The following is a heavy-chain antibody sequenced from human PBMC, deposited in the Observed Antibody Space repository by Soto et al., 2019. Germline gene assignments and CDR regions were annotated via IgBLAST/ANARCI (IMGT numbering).Heavy chain of an antibody. J-gene: IGHJ3*02. CDR2: ISAYNANT. CDR3: ARGPITMIVRDAFDI. V-gene: IGHV1-18*01. CDR1: GYTFTSYG. Sequence: QVQLVQSGAEVKKPGASVKVSCKASGYTFTSYGISWVRQAPGQGLEWMGWISAYNANTNYAQKLQGRVTMTTDTSTSTVYMALRSLRSDDTAVYYCARGPITMIVRDAFDIWGQGTLVTVSS. D-gene: IGHD3-22*01.